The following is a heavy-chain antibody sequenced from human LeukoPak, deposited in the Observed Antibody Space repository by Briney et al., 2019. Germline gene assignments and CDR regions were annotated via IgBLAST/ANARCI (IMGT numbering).Heavy chain of an antibody. CDR2: IKGDGSST. J-gene: IGHJ4*02. D-gene: IGHD6-19*01. V-gene: IGHV3-74*03. Sequence: TGGSLRLSCVASGFTFSTYSMTWVGQAPGKGLVWVSRIKGDGSSTMADSVKGRFNISRDNAKNTVYLQMNHVRGEDTAMYYCARGGVAGTGDSWGQGTLVTVSS. CDR3: ARGGVAGTGDS. CDR1: GFTFSTYS.